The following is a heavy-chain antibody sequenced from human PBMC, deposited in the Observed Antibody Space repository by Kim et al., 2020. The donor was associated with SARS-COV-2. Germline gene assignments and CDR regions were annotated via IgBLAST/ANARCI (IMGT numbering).Heavy chain of an antibody. Sequence: GGSLRLSCAASGFTFSSYGMHWVRQAPGKGLEWVAVISYDGSNKYYADSVKGRFTISRDNSKNTLYLQMNSLRAEDTAVYYCAKRGGSGWSDYWGQGTLV. CDR2: ISYDGSNK. CDR3: AKRGGSGWSDY. CDR1: GFTFSSYG. D-gene: IGHD6-19*01. J-gene: IGHJ4*02. V-gene: IGHV3-30*18.